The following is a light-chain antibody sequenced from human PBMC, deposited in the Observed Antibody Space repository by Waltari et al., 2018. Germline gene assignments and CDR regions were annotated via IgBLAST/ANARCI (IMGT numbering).Light chain of an antibody. CDR3: AAWDDSLNGFV. J-gene: IGLJ1*01. Sequence: QSVLTQPPSASGTPGQRVIISCSGSSSNIGSNTVNWYQQLPGTAPKVLVYSNNKRHSGVPARISGAKSATSASLAISGLQSEDEADYYCAAWDDSLNGFVFGTGTRFTVL. V-gene: IGLV1-44*01. CDR1: SSNIGSNT. CDR2: SNN.